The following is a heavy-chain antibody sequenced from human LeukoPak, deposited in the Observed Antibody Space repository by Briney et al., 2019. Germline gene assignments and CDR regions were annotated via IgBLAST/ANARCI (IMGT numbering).Heavy chain of an antibody. D-gene: IGHD6-13*01. V-gene: IGHV4-59*01. CDR3: ARDAGIAAAGTGWFDP. CDR2: IYYSGST. Sequence: PSETLSLTCTVSGGSNSSYYWSWIRQPPGKGLEWIGYIYYSGSTNYNPSLKSRVTISVDTSKNQFSLKLSSATAADTAVYYCARDAGIAAAGTGWFDPWGQGTLVTVSS. CDR1: GGSNSSYY. J-gene: IGHJ5*02.